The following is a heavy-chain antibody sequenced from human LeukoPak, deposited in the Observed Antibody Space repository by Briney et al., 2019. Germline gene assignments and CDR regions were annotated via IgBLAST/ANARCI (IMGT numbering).Heavy chain of an antibody. Sequence: PSETLSLTCAVSGGSISSSNWWSWVRQPPGKGLEWIGEIYHSGSTNYNPSLKSRVTISVDKSKNQFSLKLSSVTAADTAVYYCASQLYYYDSIGLEDAFDIWGQGTMVTVSS. J-gene: IGHJ3*02. V-gene: IGHV4-4*02. CDR3: ASQLYYYDSIGLEDAFDI. D-gene: IGHD3-22*01. CDR2: IYHSGST. CDR1: GGSISSSNW.